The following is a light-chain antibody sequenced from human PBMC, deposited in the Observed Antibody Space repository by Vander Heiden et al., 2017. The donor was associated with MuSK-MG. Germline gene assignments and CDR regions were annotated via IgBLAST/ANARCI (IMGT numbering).Light chain of an antibody. CDR2: DAS. Sequence: DIQMTQSPSSLSASVGDRVTITCQASHDISNYLNWYQQKPGKAPKLLIYDASNLETGIPSRFSGSGSGTDFTFTISSLQPEDIATYYCQQYDNLPLTFGHGTKVDIK. CDR3: QQYDNLPLT. V-gene: IGKV1-33*01. J-gene: IGKJ3*01. CDR1: HDISNY.